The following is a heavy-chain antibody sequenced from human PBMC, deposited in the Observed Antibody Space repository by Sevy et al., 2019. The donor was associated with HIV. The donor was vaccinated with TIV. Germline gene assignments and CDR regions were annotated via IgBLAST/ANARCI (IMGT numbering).Heavy chain of an antibody. Sequence: GSLRLSCAASGFTFSSYAMSWVRQAPGKGLEWVSAISGSGGSTYYADSVKGRFTISRDNSKNTLYLQMNSLRAEDTAVYYCAKVLSELLWFGELYFSGFDYWGQGTLVTVSS. J-gene: IGHJ4*02. CDR1: GFTFSSYA. D-gene: IGHD3-10*01. CDR3: AKVLSELLWFGELYFSGFDY. V-gene: IGHV3-23*01. CDR2: ISGSGGST.